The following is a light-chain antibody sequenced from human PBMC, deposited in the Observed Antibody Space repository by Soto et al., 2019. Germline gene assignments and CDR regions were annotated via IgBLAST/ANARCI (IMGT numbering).Light chain of an antibody. J-gene: IGLJ3*02. V-gene: IGLV3-21*02. CDR1: NIAAKS. CDR3: QAWDSSTVGV. CDR2: DDR. Sequence: SYELTQPPSVSVAPGQTARITCGGNNIAAKSVHWYQQKPGQAPVLVVYDDRDRPSGVPERFSGSNSGNTATLTISGTQTFDEADYYCQAWDSSTVGVFGGGTKVTVL.